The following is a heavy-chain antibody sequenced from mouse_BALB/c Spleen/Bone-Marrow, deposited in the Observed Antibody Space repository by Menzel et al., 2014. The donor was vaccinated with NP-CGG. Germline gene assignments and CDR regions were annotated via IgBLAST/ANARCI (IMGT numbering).Heavy chain of an antibody. D-gene: IGHD2-14*01. CDR1: GHTFTDYW. CDR2: IDTSDSYT. J-gene: IGHJ3*01. CDR3: ARPDYRYDPFAY. Sequence: QVQLKESGAELVMPGASVKMSCKASGHTFTDYWMHWVKPRPGQGLEWIGAIDTSDSYTSYNQKFKGKATLTVDESSSTAYMQLSSLTSEDSAVYYCARPDYRYDPFAYWGQGTLVTVSA. V-gene: IGHV1-69*01.